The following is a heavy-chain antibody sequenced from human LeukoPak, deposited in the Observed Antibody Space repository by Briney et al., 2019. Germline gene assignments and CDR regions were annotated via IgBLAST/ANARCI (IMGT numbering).Heavy chain of an antibody. D-gene: IGHD6-6*01. J-gene: IGHJ6*02. V-gene: IGHV1-8*01. CDR1: GYTFTAYD. CDR3: ALRKSNYFYFGMDV. CDR2: INPDNDNT. Sequence: ASVRVSCKASGYTFTAYDTIWLRQASGQGLEWMGWINPDNDNTGYAQKFQGRVTMTRNTSISTAYMELGGLRSDDTAVYYCALRKSNYFYFGMDVWGQGTAVIVSS.